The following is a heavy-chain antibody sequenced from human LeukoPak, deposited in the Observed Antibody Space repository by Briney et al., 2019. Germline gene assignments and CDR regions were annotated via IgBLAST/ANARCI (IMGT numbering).Heavy chain of an antibody. V-gene: IGHV4-39*01. CDR1: GGSISSSSYY. CDR2: IYYSGST. CDR3: ARHFNWFDP. J-gene: IGHJ5*02. Sequence: SETLSLTCTVSGGSISSSSYYWGWIRQPPGKGLEWTGSIYYSGSTYYNPSLKSRVTISVDTSKNQFPLKLSSVTAADTAVYYCARHFNWFDPWGQGTLVTVSS.